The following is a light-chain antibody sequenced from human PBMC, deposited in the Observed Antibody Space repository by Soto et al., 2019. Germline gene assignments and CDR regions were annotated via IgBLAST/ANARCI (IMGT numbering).Light chain of an antibody. CDR3: SATAGLNNVL. Sequence: QSALTQPPSASGSPGQSVTISCTGTSSDVGGYKYVSWYQKKSGKAPKLIIYEVDKRPSGVPDRFSDSKSDNTASLTVSGLQAEDEADYYCSATAGLNNVLFGGVTKLTVL. CDR2: EVD. J-gene: IGLJ2*01. V-gene: IGLV2-8*01. CDR1: SSDVGGYKY.